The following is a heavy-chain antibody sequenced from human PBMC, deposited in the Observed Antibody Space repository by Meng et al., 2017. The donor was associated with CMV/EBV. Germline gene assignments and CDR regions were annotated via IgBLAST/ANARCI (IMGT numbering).Heavy chain of an antibody. CDR1: GFTFSSYS. CDR2: ISSSSSYI. CDR3: ARRYNWNDGSWGIVVGEDWTPTNYYYYGMDV. D-gene: IGHD1-1*01. Sequence: GESLKISCAASGFTFSSYSMNWVRQAPGKGLEWVSSISSSSSYIYYADSVKGRFTISRDNAKNSLYLQMNSLRAEDTAMYYCARRYNWNDGSWGIVVGEDWTPTNYYYYGMDVWGQGTTVTAS. J-gene: IGHJ6*02. V-gene: IGHV3-21*01.